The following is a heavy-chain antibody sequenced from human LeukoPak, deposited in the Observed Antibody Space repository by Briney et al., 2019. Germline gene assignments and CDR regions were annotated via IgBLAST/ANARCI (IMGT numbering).Heavy chain of an antibody. J-gene: IGHJ4*02. CDR3: ARNTLRYFDWASFDY. CDR2: IYYSGTT. D-gene: IGHD3-9*01. V-gene: IGHV4-39*01. CDR1: GGSITSSSYY. Sequence: SETLSLTCTVSGGSITSSSYYWGWIRQSPGKGLEWIGSIYYSGTTYYSPSLKGRVSMSVDTSKNQFSLKLSSVTAADTAVYYCARNTLRYFDWASFDYWGQGTLVTVSS.